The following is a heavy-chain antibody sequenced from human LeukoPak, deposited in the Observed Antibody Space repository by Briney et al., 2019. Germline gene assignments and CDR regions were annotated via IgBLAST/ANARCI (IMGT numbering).Heavy chain of an antibody. Sequence: MXXIXXXPGKGLEWVSYISGSGSTIYYADSVKGRFTISRDNAKNSLYLQMNSLRAEDTAVYYCARVGDYCSGGSCYSGSLDYWGQGTLVTVSS. D-gene: IGHD2-15*01. CDR2: ISGSGSTI. CDR3: ARVGDYCSGGSCYSGSLDY. V-gene: IGHV3-11*01. J-gene: IGHJ4*02.